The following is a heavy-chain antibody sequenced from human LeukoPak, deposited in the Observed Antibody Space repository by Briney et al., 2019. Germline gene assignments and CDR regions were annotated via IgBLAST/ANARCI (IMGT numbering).Heavy chain of an antibody. Sequence: PGGSLRLSCAASGFTFSTYSMNWVRQAPGKGLEWVSSISTSSTYIYYADSVKGRFTISRDNAKNSLYLQMYSLRAEDTAVYYCAASAPRDYWGQGTLVTVSS. CDR1: GFTFSTYS. J-gene: IGHJ4*02. V-gene: IGHV3-21*01. CDR3: AASAPRDY. CDR2: ISTSSTYI.